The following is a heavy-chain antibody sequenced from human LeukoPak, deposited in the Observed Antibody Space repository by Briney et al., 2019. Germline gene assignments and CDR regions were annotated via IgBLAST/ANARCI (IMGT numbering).Heavy chain of an antibody. CDR3: ARAGYGGNSWYYFDY. Sequence: ASVKVSCKASGYTFINNWMHWVRQAPGQGLEWVGLINPTGTTTLYAQKFQGRVTLTRDMSTSTDYMELRSLKSEDTAVYYCARAGYGGNSWYYFDYWGQGTLVTVSS. CDR2: INPTGTTT. V-gene: IGHV1-46*01. CDR1: GYTFINNW. J-gene: IGHJ4*02. D-gene: IGHD4-23*01.